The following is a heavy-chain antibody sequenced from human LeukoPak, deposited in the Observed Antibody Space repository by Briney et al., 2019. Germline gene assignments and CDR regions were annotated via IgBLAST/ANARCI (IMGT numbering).Heavy chain of an antibody. D-gene: IGHD2-2*01. V-gene: IGHV4-31*03. CDR3: ARVRACSSTSCYAVPPFQGFDP. J-gene: IGHJ5*02. Sequence: PSQTLSLTCTVSGGSISSGGYYWSWIRQHPGKGLEWIGYIYYSGSTYYNPSLKSRVTISVDTSKSQFSLKLSSVTAADTAVYYCARVRACSSTSCYAVPPFQGFDPWGQGTLVTVSS. CDR1: GGSISSGGYY. CDR2: IYYSGST.